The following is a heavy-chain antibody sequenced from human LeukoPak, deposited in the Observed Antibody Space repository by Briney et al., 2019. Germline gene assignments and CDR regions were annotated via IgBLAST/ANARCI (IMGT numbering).Heavy chain of an antibody. CDR3: ARHEELRMPDY. Sequence: PSETLSLTCTVSGGSVSSSSHYWGWIRQPPGKGLEWIGTISYRGTTYYNPSHTSRVTISLDTPKNQFSLKLSSVTAADTAVYYCARHEELRMPDYWGQGTLVTVSS. D-gene: IGHD3-10*01. CDR2: ISYRGTT. J-gene: IGHJ4*02. CDR1: GGSVSSSSHY. V-gene: IGHV4-39*01.